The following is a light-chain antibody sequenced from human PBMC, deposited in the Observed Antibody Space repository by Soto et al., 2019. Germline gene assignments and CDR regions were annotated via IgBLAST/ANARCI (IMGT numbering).Light chain of an antibody. CDR1: QDINSY. CDR2: AAS. CDR3: QQYNIYPLT. J-gene: IGKJ4*01. Sequence: DVQMTQSPSSLSASVGDRVTITCRASQDINSYLAWYQQKPGNAPKSLIYAASSLQPGVPSRFSGSASGTDFTLTIRNLQPEDSATYYCQQYNIYPLTFGGGTKVEIK. V-gene: IGKV1D-16*01.